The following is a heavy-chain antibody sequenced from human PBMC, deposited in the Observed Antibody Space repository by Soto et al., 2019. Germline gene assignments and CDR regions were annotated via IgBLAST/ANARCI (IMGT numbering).Heavy chain of an antibody. V-gene: IGHV4-34*01. Sequence: SETLSLTCAAYGGSFSGYYWSWIRQPPGKGLEWIGEISHSGSTKYNPSLKSRVTISVDTTKSQFSLKLSSVTAADTAVYSCAREGRSVYYDILTGDYSGGSIYYFDYWGQGTLVTVSS. J-gene: IGHJ4*02. D-gene: IGHD3-9*01. CDR3: AREGRSVYYDILTGDYSGGSIYYFDY. CDR2: ISHSGST. CDR1: GGSFSGYY.